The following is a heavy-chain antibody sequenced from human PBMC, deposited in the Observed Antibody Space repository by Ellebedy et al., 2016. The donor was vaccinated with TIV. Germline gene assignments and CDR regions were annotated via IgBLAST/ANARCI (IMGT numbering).Heavy chain of an antibody. D-gene: IGHD5-12*01. J-gene: IGHJ4*02. CDR3: GRILGGSGSRSEAIDY. CDR2: ITTHDE. V-gene: IGHV3-74*03. CDR1: GFSFSGYW. Sequence: PGGSLRLSCEVSGFSFSGYWMHWVRQAPGKGLVWVSRITTHDEKYADSVKGRFTVFRENAKNTVYLQMNSLRAEDTAVYYCGRILGGSGSRSEAIDYWGQGSLVIVSS.